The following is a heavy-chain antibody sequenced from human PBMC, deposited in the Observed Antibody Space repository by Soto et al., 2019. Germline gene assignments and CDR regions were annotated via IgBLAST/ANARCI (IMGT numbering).Heavy chain of an antibody. CDR2: ISGSGSST. J-gene: IGHJ3*02. D-gene: IGHD7-27*01. CDR3: AKDPPTTSTKYGDDAFDI. V-gene: IGHV3-23*01. CDR1: GFTFSSYA. Sequence: GGSLRLSCAASGFTFSSYAMSWVRQAPGKGLEWVSAISGSGSSTYYSDSVKGRFTISRDNSKNTLYLQMNSQRAEDTAVYYCAKDPPTTSTKYGDDAFDIWGQGTMVTVSS.